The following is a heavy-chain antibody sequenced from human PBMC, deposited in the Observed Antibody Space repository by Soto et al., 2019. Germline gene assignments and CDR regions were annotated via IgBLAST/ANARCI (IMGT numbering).Heavy chain of an antibody. CDR2: MSGSGDNA. CDR1: GFIFSSYA. D-gene: IGHD3-3*01. V-gene: IGHV3-23*01. J-gene: IGHJ4*02. Sequence: EVQLLESGGGLVQPGGSLRLSCAASGFIFSSYAMSWVRQAPGKGLEWVSAMSGSGDNAYYVDSVKGRFTIARGNSKNLLTLQMKSLRAEDTAIYYCARFFAAGTRGYLDSWGQGTLVTVSS. CDR3: ARFFAAGTRGYLDS.